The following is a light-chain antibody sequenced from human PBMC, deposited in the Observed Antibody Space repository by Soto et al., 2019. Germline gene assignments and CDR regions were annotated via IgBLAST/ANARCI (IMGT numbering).Light chain of an antibody. Sequence: QSALTQPASVSGSPGQSITISCTGTSSDVGSYNLVSWYQQHPGKAPKLMIYEGSKRPSGVSNRFSGSKSGNTASLTISGLQAEDEADYYCCSHAGSSTVNVVFGGGTKLTVL. V-gene: IGLV2-23*01. CDR1: SSDVGSYNL. CDR3: CSHAGSSTVNVV. CDR2: EGS. J-gene: IGLJ2*01.